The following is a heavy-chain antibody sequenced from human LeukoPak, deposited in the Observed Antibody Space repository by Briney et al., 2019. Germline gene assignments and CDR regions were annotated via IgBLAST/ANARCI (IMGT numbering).Heavy chain of an antibody. CDR1: GGTFSSYA. Sequence: RASVKVSCKASGGTFSSYAISWVRQAPGQGLEWMGGIIPIFGTANYAQKFQGRVTITADESTSTAYMELSSLRSEDTAVYYCARDLAITIFGVVMRAFDIWGQGTMVTVSS. CDR3: ARDLAITIFGVVMRAFDI. CDR2: IIPIFGTA. J-gene: IGHJ3*02. V-gene: IGHV1-69*13. D-gene: IGHD3-3*01.